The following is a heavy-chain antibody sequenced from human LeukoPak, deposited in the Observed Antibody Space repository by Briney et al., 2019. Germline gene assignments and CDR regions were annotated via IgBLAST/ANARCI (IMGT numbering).Heavy chain of an antibody. J-gene: IGHJ4*02. CDR2: INHSGST. CDR3: ARHDSPVGAHPFDY. D-gene: IGHD1-26*01. Sequence: PSETLSLTCAVYGGSFSGYYWSWIRQPPGKGLEWIGEINHSGSTNYNPSLKSRVTISVDTSKNQFSLKLSSVTAADTAVYYCARHDSPVGAHPFDYWGQGTLVTVSS. CDR1: GGSFSGYY. V-gene: IGHV4-34*01.